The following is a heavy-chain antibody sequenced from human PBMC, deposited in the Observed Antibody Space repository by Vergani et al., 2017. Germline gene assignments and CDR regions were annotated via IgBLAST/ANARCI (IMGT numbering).Heavy chain of an antibody. J-gene: IGHJ6*02. Sequence: VHLVESGGGVVQPGRSLRLSCAASGFTFSSYSMNWVRQAPGKGLEWVSYISSSSSTIYYADSVKGRFTISRDNAKNSLYLQMNSLRAEDTAVYYCARDRREPSYYYYGMDVWGQGTTVTVSS. CDR3: ARDRREPSYYYYGMDV. CDR1: GFTFSSYS. CDR2: ISSSSSTI. V-gene: IGHV3-48*01. D-gene: IGHD1-26*01.